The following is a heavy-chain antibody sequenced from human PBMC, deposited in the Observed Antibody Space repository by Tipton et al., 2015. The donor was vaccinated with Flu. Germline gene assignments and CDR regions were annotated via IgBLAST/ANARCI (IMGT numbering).Heavy chain of an antibody. J-gene: IGHJ6*02. CDR3: AREGPSDYGMDV. Sequence: SLRLSCAASGFTFGSYSMHWVRQAPGKGLEWVAYLWYDGGNVHYGDSVKGRFTISRDNSKNTVYLQMTSLRVEDTAVYFCAREGPSDYGMDVWGQGTTVTVSS. CDR1: GFTFGSYS. V-gene: IGHV3-33*01. CDR2: LWYDGGNV.